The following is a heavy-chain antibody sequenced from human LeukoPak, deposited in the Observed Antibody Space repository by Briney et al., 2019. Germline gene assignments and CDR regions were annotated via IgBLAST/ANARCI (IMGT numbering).Heavy chain of an antibody. CDR3: ARDPYSGHYGNDYYYYMDV. Sequence: GGSLRLSCAASGLTFSSYGMSWVRQAPGKGLEWVSAISNSGGSTNYADSVKGRFTISRDNAKSSLYLQMNNLRAEDTAVYYCARDPYSGHYGNDYYYYMDVWGKGTTVTISS. CDR2: ISNSGGST. D-gene: IGHD5-12*01. J-gene: IGHJ6*03. V-gene: IGHV3-23*01. CDR1: GLTFSSYG.